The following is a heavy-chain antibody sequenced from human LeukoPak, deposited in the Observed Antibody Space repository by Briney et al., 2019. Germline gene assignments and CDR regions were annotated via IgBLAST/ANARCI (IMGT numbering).Heavy chain of an antibody. CDR2: ISHNGGIQ. D-gene: IGHD6-19*01. J-gene: IGHJ4*02. Sequence: GRSLRLSCGASGFTFSSYSMHWVRQAPGKGLEWMAVISHNGGIQYYADSVKGRFIISRDNSKKTLYLQMNSLRAEDTAVYYCASTPVAWTTRFDYWGQGTLVIVSS. CDR3: ASTPVAWTTRFDY. CDR1: GFTFSSYS. V-gene: IGHV3-30-3*01.